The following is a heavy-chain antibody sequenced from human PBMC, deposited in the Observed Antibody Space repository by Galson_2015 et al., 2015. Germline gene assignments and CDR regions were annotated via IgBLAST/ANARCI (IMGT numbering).Heavy chain of an antibody. J-gene: IGHJ4*02. V-gene: IGHV1-69*02. Sequence: SVKVSCKASGGTFSSYTISWVRQAPGQGLEWMGRIIPILGIANYAQKFQGRVTITADKSTSTAYMELSSLRSEDTAVYYCARGGSSWYSEDDYWGQGTLVTVSS. CDR1: GGTFSSYT. CDR3: ARGGSSWYSEDDY. D-gene: IGHD6-13*01. CDR2: IIPILGIA.